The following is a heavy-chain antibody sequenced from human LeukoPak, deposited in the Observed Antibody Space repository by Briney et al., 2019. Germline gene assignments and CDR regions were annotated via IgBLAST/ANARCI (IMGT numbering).Heavy chain of an antibody. D-gene: IGHD2-2*01. CDR2: ISYDGSNK. Sequence: GGSLRLSCAASGFTFSSYGMHWVRQAPGKGLEWVAVISYDGSNKYYADSVKGRFTISRDNSKNTLYLQMNSLRAEDTAVYYCGKDTDQLPFGPWGQGTLVTVSS. V-gene: IGHV3-30*18. CDR3: GKDTDQLPFGP. CDR1: GFTFSSYG. J-gene: IGHJ5*02.